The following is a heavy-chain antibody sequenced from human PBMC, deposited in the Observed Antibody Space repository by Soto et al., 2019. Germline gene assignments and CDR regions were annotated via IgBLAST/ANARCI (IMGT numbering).Heavy chain of an antibody. J-gene: IGHJ6*02. Sequence: QVQLVESGGGVVQPGRSLRLSCAASGFTFSSYAMHWVRQAPGKGLEWVAVISYDGSNKYYADSVKGRFTISRDNSKNTLYRQMNSLRAEDTAVYYCARTLTDGGYCSGGSCYGGYYYYGMDVWGQGTTVTVSS. CDR3: ARTLTDGGYCSGGSCYGGYYYYGMDV. CDR2: ISYDGSNK. D-gene: IGHD2-15*01. V-gene: IGHV3-30-3*01. CDR1: GFTFSSYA.